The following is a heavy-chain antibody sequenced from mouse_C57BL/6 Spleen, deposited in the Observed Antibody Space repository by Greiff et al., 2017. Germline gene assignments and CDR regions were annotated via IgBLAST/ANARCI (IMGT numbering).Heavy chain of an antibody. CDR1: GFTFSSYG. J-gene: IGHJ1*03. V-gene: IGHV5-6*01. D-gene: IGHD1-1*01. CDR3: ASYGSTLWYFDV. Sequence: EVKVVESGGDLVKPGGSLKLSCAASGFTFSSYGMSWVRQTPDKRLEWVATISSGGSYTYYPDSVKGRFTISRDNAKNTLYLQMSSLKSEDTAMYYCASYGSTLWYFDVWGTGTTVTVAS. CDR2: ISSGGSYT.